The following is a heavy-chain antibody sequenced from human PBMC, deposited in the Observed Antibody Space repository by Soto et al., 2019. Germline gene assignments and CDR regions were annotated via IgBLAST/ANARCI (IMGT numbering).Heavy chain of an antibody. Sequence: QVRLVESGGGVVQPGRSLTLSCAASGYSITNHGMHWVRQAPGKGLEWVALIWSHGTDQYYADSVKGRFTLSRDTSKNTVFLQMNSRRTDDTARYYCGKDIRSGSIDYWGQRTLVPVSS. V-gene: IGHV3-33*06. CDR1: GYSITNHG. CDR2: IWSHGTDQ. D-gene: IGHD1-1*01. CDR3: GKDIRSGSIDY. J-gene: IGHJ4*02.